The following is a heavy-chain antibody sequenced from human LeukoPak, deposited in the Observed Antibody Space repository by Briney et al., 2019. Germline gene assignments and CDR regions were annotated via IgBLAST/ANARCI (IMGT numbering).Heavy chain of an antibody. V-gene: IGHV3-23*01. CDR2: ISGSGGST. Sequence: GGSLRLSCAASGFTFSSYAMSWVRQAPGKGLEWVSAISGSGGSTYYADSVKGRFTISRDNSKNTLYLQMNSLRAEDTALFYCAKGDNNILTGYYNSFDSWGQGTLVTVSS. D-gene: IGHD3-9*01. J-gene: IGHJ4*02. CDR3: AKGDNNILTGYYNSFDS. CDR1: GFTFSSYA.